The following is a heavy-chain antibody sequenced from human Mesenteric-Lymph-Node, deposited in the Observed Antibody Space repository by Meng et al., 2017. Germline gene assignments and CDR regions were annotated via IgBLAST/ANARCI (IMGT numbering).Heavy chain of an antibody. CDR1: GGPISRGDYY. D-gene: IGHD5-18*01. V-gene: IGHV4-30-4*01. J-gene: IGHJ2*01. Sequence: HSAQGWVKPHQTLSLTCTFPGGPISRGDYYWSWIRQPPGKGLELIGHIYYSGSTSYNPSLKSRVTISVDTSNNQFSLKLSSVTAADTAVYYCARVGWRQWSFDLWGRGTLVTASS. CDR3: ARVGWRQWSFDL. CDR2: IYYSGST.